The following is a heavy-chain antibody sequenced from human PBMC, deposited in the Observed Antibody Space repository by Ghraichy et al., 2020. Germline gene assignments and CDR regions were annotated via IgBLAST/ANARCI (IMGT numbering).Heavy chain of an antibody. D-gene: IGHD3-10*01. Sequence: SETLSLTCTVSGGSISSGGYYWSWIRQHPGKGLEWIGYIYYSGSTYYNPSLKSRVTISVDTSKNQFSLKLSSVTAADTAVYYCARSSVLITMVQGVISIFDYWGQGTLVTVSS. CDR1: GGSISSGGYY. V-gene: IGHV4-31*03. J-gene: IGHJ4*02. CDR2: IYYSGST. CDR3: ARSSVLITMVQGVISIFDY.